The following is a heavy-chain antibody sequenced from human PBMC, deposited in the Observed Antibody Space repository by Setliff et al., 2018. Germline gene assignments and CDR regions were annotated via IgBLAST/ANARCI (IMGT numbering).Heavy chain of an antibody. CDR3: ARDVGGEGYFDS. J-gene: IGHJ4*02. CDR1: GGSISYNY. V-gene: IGHV4-4*07. Sequence: TLSLTCTVSGGSISYNYWSWIRQPAGKGLQWIGRINTSGSTKYNPSLKSRVTMSVDTSTNQFSLKLSAVTAADTAVYYCARDVGGEGYFDSWGQGTLVTVSS. CDR2: INTSGST. D-gene: IGHD3-10*01.